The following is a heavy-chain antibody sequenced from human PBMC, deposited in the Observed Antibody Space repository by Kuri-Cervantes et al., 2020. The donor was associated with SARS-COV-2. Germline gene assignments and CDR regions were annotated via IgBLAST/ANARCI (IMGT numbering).Heavy chain of an antibody. CDR1: GYTFTSYY. V-gene: IGHV1-46*01. D-gene: IGHD2-8*01. J-gene: IGHJ4*02. CDR3: ARGSCTNGVCYTILGY. Sequence: ASVKVSCKASGYTFTSYYMHWVRQAPGQGLEWMGIINPSGGSTSYAQKFQGRVTMTRDTSTSTVYMELSSLRSEDTAVYYCARGSCTNGVCYTILGYWGQGTLVTVSS. CDR2: INPSGGST.